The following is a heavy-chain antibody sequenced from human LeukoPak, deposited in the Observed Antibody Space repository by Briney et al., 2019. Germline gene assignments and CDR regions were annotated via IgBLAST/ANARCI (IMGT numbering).Heavy chain of an antibody. J-gene: IGHJ6*02. CDR1: GYTFTTYW. V-gene: IGHV5-51*01. D-gene: IGHD1-14*01. Sequence: GESLKISCKGSGYTFTTYWIGWVRQMPGKGLEWMGIIYPGDSDTRYSPSFQGQVTISADNSISTAYLQWSSLKASDTAIYYCARNRGQPASHYYYGMDVWGQGTSVTVSS. CDR3: ARNRGQPASHYYYGMDV. CDR2: IYPGDSDT.